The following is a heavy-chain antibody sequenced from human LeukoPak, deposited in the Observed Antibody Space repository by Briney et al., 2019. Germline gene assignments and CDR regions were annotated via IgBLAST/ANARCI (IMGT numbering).Heavy chain of an antibody. D-gene: IGHD4-23*01. CDR1: GFTFSSYG. V-gene: IGHV3-48*01. J-gene: IGHJ4*02. CDR2: ISSSSSSI. CDR3: ARDFGSGRRWFDY. Sequence: GGYLRLSCAASGFTFSSYGMNWVRQAPGKGLEWVSYISSSSSSIYYPDSVKGRFTISRDNAKNSLYLQMNSLRAEDTAVYYCARDFGSGRRWFDYWGRGTLVTVSS.